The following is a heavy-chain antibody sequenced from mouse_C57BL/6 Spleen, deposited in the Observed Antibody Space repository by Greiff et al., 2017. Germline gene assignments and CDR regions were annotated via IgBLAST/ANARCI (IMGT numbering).Heavy chain of an antibody. CDR2: ISYDGSN. Sequence: EVKLQESGPGLVKPSQSLSLTCSVTGYSITSGYYWNWIRQFPGNKLEWMGYISYDGSNNYNPSLKNRISITRDTSKNQFFLKLNSVTTEDTATYYCAREGLSYWGQGTTLTVSS. J-gene: IGHJ2*01. CDR3: AREGLSY. CDR1: GYSITSGYY. V-gene: IGHV3-6*01.